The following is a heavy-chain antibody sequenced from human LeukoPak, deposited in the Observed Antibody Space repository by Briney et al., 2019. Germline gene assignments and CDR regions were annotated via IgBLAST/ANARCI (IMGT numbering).Heavy chain of an antibody. V-gene: IGHV3-74*01. J-gene: IGHJ6*03. CDR1: GFTFSTYW. Sequence: GGSLRLSCAASGFTFSTYWMHWVRQAPGKGLVWVSRLNTDGIATYYADSVKGRFTISRDNAKNTLYLQMHSLRAEDTAVYYCARVGVEITGTAKYYYYYMDVWGKGTTVTVSS. CDR2: LNTDGIAT. D-gene: IGHD1-20*01. CDR3: ARVGVEITGTAKYYYYYMDV.